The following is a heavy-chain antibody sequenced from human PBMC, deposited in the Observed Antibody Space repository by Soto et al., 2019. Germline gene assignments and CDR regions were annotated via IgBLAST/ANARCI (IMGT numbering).Heavy chain of an antibody. CDR1: GGTFSSYA. V-gene: IGHV1-69*13. CDR3: ARDQEYYYDSSGSNAPWGDAFDI. CDR2: IIPIFGTA. D-gene: IGHD3-22*01. J-gene: IGHJ3*02. Sequence: SVKVSCKASGGTFSSYAISWVRQAPGQGLEWMGGIIPIFGTANYAQKFQGRVTITADESTSTAYMELSSLRSEDTAVYYCARDQEYYYDSSGSNAPWGDAFDIWGQGTMVTVSS.